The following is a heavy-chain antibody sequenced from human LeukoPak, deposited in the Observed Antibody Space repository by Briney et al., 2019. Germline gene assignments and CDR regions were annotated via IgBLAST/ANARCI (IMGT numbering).Heavy chain of an antibody. J-gene: IGHJ4*02. CDR3: ARDLRSRKGYSYGLDYYFDY. D-gene: IGHD5-18*01. V-gene: IGHV3-48*03. Sequence: PGGSLRLSCAASGFTFSSYEMNWVRQAPGKGLEWVSYISSSGSTIYYADSVKGRFTISRDNAKNSLYLQMNSLRAEDTAVYYCARDLRSRKGYSYGLDYYFDYWGQGTLVTVSS. CDR1: GFTFSSYE. CDR2: ISSSGSTI.